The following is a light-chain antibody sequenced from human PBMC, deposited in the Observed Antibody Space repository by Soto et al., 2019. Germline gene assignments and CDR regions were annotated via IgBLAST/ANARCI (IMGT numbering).Light chain of an antibody. Sequence: DIQMTQSPSSLSASVGDRVTITCQASQGINNYLNWYQQKPGNAPKLLIFDTSDLETGVPSRFSGRGSGTDFTFTISSLQHEDVEAHYCQQYHTLPITLGGGTKVDIK. V-gene: IGKV1-33*01. CDR2: DTS. CDR1: QGINNY. J-gene: IGKJ4*01. CDR3: QQYHTLPIT.